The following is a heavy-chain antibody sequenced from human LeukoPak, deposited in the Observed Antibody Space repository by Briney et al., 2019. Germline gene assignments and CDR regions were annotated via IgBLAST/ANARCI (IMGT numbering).Heavy chain of an antibody. CDR3: ARDPDDFWSGYYRTWFDP. J-gene: IGHJ5*02. Sequence: GGSLRLSCAASGFTFSSYSMNWVRQAPGKGLEWVSSISSSSSYIYYADSVKGRFTISRDNAKNSLYLQMNSLRAEDTAVYYCARDPDDFWSGYYRTWFDPWGQGTPVTVSS. CDR1: GFTFSSYS. CDR2: ISSSSSYI. V-gene: IGHV3-21*01. D-gene: IGHD3-3*01.